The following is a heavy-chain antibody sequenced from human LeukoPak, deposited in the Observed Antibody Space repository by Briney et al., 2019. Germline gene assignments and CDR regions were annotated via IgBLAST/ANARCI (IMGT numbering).Heavy chain of an antibody. CDR3: VKVPRLRRFFYGMDV. CDR2: ISSNGGST. V-gene: IGHV3-64D*09. D-gene: IGHD4-23*01. Sequence: PGGSLRLSCSASGFTFSSYPMHWVRQAPGKGLEYVSAISSNGGSTYYADSVKGRFTISRDNSKNTLYLQVSSLRVEDTAVYYCVKVPRLRRFFYGMDVWGQGTTVTVSS. J-gene: IGHJ6*02. CDR1: GFTFSSYP.